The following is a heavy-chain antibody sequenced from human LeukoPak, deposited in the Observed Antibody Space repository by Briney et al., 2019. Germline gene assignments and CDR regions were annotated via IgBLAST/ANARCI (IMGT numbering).Heavy chain of an antibody. J-gene: IGHJ4*02. V-gene: IGHV3-30-3*01. CDR1: GFTFSSYA. CDR2: ISYDGSNK. D-gene: IGHD4-23*01. Sequence: PGGSLRLSCAASGFTFSSYAMHWVRQAPGKGLEWVAVISYDGSNKYYADSVKGRFTISRDNSKNTLYLQMNSLRAEDTAVYYCARPDYDGTYDYWGQGTLVTVSS. CDR3: ARPDYDGTYDY.